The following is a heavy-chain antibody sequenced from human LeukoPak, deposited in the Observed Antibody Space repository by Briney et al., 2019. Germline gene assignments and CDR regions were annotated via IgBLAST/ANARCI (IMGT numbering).Heavy chain of an antibody. CDR2: IYHSGST. J-gene: IGHJ4*02. Sequence: SETLSLTCTVSGGSVSSGSYSWSWIRQPPGKGLEWIGYIYHSGSTYYNPSLKSRVTISVDRSKNQFSLKLSSVTAADTAVYYCARAVDWNSSSWYPDYWGQGTLVTVSS. D-gene: IGHD6-13*01. V-gene: IGHV4-30-2*01. CDR3: ARAVDWNSSSWYPDY. CDR1: GGSVSSGSYS.